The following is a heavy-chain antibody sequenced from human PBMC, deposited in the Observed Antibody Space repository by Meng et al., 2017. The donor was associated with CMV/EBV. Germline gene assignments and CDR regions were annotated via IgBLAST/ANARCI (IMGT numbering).Heavy chain of an antibody. CDR2: IIPIFGTA. CDR1: GGTFSSYA. Sequence: SVKVSCKASGGTFSSYAISWVRQAPGQGLEWMGGIIPIFGTANYAQKFQGRVTMTRDTSTSTVYMELSSLRSEDTAVYYCARVGGVGSPLDYWGQGTLVTVSS. V-gene: IGHV1-69*05. D-gene: IGHD2-15*01. CDR3: ARVGGVGSPLDY. J-gene: IGHJ4*02.